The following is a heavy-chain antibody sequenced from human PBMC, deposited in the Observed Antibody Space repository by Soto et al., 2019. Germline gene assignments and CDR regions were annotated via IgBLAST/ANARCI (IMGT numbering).Heavy chain of an antibody. CDR1: GYTFTSYG. V-gene: IGHV1-18*01. CDR3: TTDPPTYGSGRGDY. CDR2: ISAYNGNT. J-gene: IGHJ4*02. Sequence: VQLVQSGAEVKKPGASVKVSCKASGYTFTSYGISWVRQAPGQGLEWMGWISAYNGNTNYAQKLQGRVTMTTDTYTSTDYMELRSLRSDDTAVYYCTTDPPTYGSGRGDYWGQGTLVTVSS. D-gene: IGHD3-10*01.